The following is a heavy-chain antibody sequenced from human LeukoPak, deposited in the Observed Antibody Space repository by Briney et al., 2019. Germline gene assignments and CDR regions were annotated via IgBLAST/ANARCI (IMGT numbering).Heavy chain of an antibody. Sequence: PGGSLRLSCAASGFIFTVHWMSWVRQAPGKGLEWVANIKEDESAKFYADSVRGRFTISRDNAKNSLYLQMNNLRVEDTAVYYCARAVDVADYWGRGTLVTVSS. CDR3: ARAVDVADY. D-gene: IGHD3-16*01. CDR2: IKEDESAK. CDR1: GFIFTVHW. V-gene: IGHV3-7*01. J-gene: IGHJ4*02.